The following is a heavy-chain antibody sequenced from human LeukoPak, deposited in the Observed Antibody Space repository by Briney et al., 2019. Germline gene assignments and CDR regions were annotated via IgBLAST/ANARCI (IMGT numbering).Heavy chain of an antibody. CDR3: AKDVRGNGYYFDY. CDR1: GFTFSNYA. CDR2: ISSDGDNK. D-gene: IGHD3-10*02. Sequence: GGSLRLSCAASGFTFSNYAMAWVRQAPGKGLEWISTISSDGDNKHYADSVKGRFIISRDSSKNTLFLEMNSLRAEDTAIYYCAKDVRGNGYYFDYWGQGTLVTVSS. J-gene: IGHJ4*02. V-gene: IGHV3-23*01.